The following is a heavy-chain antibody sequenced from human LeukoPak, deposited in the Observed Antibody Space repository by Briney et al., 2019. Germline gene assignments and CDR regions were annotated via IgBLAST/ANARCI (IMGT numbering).Heavy chain of an antibody. V-gene: IGHV3-7*01. CDR2: IKQDGSEK. D-gene: IGHD2-2*01. J-gene: IGHJ6*02. CDR3: ARDPLVGSVAVVPAARTPYYGMDV. Sequence: GGSLRLSCAASGFTFSNYWMSWVRQAPGKGLEWVASIKQDGSEKYYVDSVKGRFTISRDNSKNTLFLQMNSLRAEDTAVYYCARDPLVGSVAVVPAARTPYYGMDVWGQGTTVTVSS. CDR1: GFTFSNYW.